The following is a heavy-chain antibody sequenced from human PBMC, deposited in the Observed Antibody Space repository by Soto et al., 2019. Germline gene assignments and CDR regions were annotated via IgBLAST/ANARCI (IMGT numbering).Heavy chain of an antibody. CDR3: ARNHGETVIQRPFDY. V-gene: IGHV3-21*01. CDR1: GFTFSSYS. J-gene: IGHJ4*02. D-gene: IGHD4-17*01. CDR2: ISSSSSYI. Sequence: EVQLVESGGGLVKPGGSLRLSCAASGFTFSSYSMNWVRQAPGKGLEWVSSISSSSSYIYYADSVKGRFTISRDNAKNSLYLQMNSLRAEDTAVDYCARNHGETVIQRPFDYWGQGTLVTVSS.